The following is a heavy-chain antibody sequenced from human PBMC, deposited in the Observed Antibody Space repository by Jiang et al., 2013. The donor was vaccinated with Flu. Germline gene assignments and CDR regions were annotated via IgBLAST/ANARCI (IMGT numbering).Heavy chain of an antibody. CDR2: IYYSGST. CDR3: ATGDYGSGSSIFDY. Sequence: GSGLVKPSETLSLTCTVSGGSISSYYWSWIRQPPGKGLEWIGYIYYSGSTNYNPSLKSRVTISVDTSKNQFSLKLSSVTAADTAVYYCATGDYGSGSSIFDYWGQGTLVTVSS. V-gene: IGHV4-59*01. CDR1: GGSISSYY. J-gene: IGHJ4*02. D-gene: IGHD3-10*01.